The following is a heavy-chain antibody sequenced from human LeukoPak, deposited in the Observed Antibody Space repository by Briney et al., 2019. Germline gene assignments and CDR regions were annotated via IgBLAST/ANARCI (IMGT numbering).Heavy chain of an antibody. CDR2: ISYDGSNK. CDR3: AQGAPTRPPRAADLGDTAMVPRDY. Sequence: GRSLRLSCAASGFTFSSYAMHWVRQAPGKGLEWVTVISYDGSNKYYADSVKGRFTISRDNLKNTLYLQMNSLRAEDTAVYYCAQGAPTRPPRAADLGDTAMVPRDYWGQGTLVTVSS. J-gene: IGHJ4*02. CDR1: GFTFSSYA. D-gene: IGHD5-18*01. V-gene: IGHV3-30*04.